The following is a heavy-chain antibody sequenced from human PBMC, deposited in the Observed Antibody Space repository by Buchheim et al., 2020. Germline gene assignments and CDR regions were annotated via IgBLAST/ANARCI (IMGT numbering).Heavy chain of an antibody. CDR2: MSYDGSDK. CDR3: AKSLWRGFYDNSGYSDY. CDR1: GFTFSSYG. J-gene: IGHJ4*02. V-gene: IGHV3-30*18. Sequence: QAQLVESGGGVVQPGRSLRLSCAASGFTFSSYGMHWVRQAPGKGLEWVAVMSYDGSDKYYADFVKGRFTLSRDNSKKQLYLQMNSLRAEDTAVYYCAKSLWRGFYDNSGYSDYWGQGTL. D-gene: IGHD3-22*01.